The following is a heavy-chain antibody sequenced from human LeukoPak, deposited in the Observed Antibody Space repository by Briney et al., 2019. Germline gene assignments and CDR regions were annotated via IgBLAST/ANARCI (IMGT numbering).Heavy chain of an antibody. J-gene: IGHJ4*02. CDR2: ISYDGSNK. CDR1: GFTFSSYA. V-gene: IGHV3-30*04. CDR3: ARGGLQVVPAAIGAY. D-gene: IGHD2-2*01. Sequence: PGRSLRLSCAASGFTFSSYAMHWVRQAPGKGLEWVAVISYDGSNKYYADSVKGRSTISRDNSKNTLYLQMNSLRAEDTAVYYCARGGLQVVPAAIGAYWGQGTLVTVSS.